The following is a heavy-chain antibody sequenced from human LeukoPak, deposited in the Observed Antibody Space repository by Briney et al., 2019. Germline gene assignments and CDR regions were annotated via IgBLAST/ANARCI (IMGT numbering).Heavy chain of an antibody. CDR3: ARVSSGWSGNNYYYGMDV. CDR1: GGSISSYY. D-gene: IGHD6-19*01. V-gene: IGHV4-59*01. CDR2: IYYSGST. Sequence: SETLSLTCTGSGGSISSYYWSWIRQPPGKGLEWIGYIYYSGSTNYNPSLKSRVTISVDTSKNQFSLKLSSVTAADTAVYYCARVSSGWSGNNYYYGMDVWGQGTTVTVSS. J-gene: IGHJ6*02.